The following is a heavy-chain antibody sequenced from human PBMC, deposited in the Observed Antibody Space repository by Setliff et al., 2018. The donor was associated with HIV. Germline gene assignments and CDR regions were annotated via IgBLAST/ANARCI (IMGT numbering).Heavy chain of an antibody. CDR3: ARGPLYGYDRGYFDY. V-gene: IGHV1-69*10. J-gene: IGHJ4*02. Sequence: SVKVSCKASGGSFNTYGIHWVRQAPGQGLEWMGGIIPIASVPNYSQKFQERLTITADEATTTFYMDMSSLRSEDTAQYYSARGPLYGYDRGYFDYWGQGTLVTVSS. D-gene: IGHD5-12*01. CDR1: GGSFNTYG. CDR2: IIPIASVP.